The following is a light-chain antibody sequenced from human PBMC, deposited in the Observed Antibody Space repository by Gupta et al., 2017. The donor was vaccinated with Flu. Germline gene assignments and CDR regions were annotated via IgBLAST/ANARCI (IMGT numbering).Light chain of an antibody. Sequence: ATLSLYQGERATLSCGASQSVVSNYLAWYQQKPGLAPRLLIFDASSRATGIPDSFSGSGSGTDFTLTISRLEPEDFAVYYCQHDGTSRLTFGGGTKVEIK. V-gene: IGKV3D-20*01. CDR3: QHDGTSRLT. CDR2: DAS. CDR1: QSVVSNY. J-gene: IGKJ4*01.